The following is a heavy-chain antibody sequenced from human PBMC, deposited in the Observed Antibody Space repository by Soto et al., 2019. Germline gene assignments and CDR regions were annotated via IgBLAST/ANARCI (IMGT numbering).Heavy chain of an antibody. CDR2: INHSGST. CDR1: GGSFSGYY. CDR3: ASRDSGYGSVDY. Sequence: SETLSLTCAVYGGSFSGYYWSWIRQPPGKGLEWIGEINHSGSTNYNPSLKSRVTISVDTSKNQFSLKLSSVTAADTAVYYCASRDSGYGSVDYWGQGTLVTVSS. J-gene: IGHJ4*02. D-gene: IGHD5-12*01. V-gene: IGHV4-34*01.